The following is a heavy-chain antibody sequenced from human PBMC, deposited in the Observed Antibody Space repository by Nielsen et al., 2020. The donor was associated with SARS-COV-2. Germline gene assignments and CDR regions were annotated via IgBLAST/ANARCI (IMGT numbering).Heavy chain of an antibody. Sequence: GESLKISCKASGYSFTTYWIGWVRQMPGKGLEWMGITYPSDSDTRYSPSFQGQVTISADKSISTAYLQWSSLKASDTAMYYCARCVNGGYDDYYFDYWGQGTLVTVSS. J-gene: IGHJ4*02. D-gene: IGHD5-12*01. CDR3: ARCVNGGYDDYYFDY. V-gene: IGHV5-51*01. CDR2: TYPSDSDT. CDR1: GYSFTTYW.